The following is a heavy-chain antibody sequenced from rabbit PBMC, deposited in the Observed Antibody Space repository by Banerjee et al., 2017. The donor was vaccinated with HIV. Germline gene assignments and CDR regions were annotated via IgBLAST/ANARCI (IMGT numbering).Heavy chain of an antibody. D-gene: IGHD6-1*01. J-gene: IGHJ4*01. Sequence: QSLEESGGGLVQPGASLTLTCTASGFSFSSNYWICWVRQAPGKGLEWIGCIGTGSSGSTYYASWAKGRFTISKTSSTTVTLQMTSLTAADTATYFCARDRYYYYGYIGYAFDLWGQGTLVTVS. CDR1: GFSFSSNYW. CDR3: ARDRYYYYGYIGYAFDL. CDR2: IGTGSSGST. V-gene: IGHV1S40*01.